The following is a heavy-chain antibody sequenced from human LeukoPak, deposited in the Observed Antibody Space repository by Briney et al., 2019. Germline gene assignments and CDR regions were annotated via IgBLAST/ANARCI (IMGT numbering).Heavy chain of an antibody. V-gene: IGHV3-21*01. CDR1: GFTFSSCS. D-gene: IGHD3-9*01. J-gene: IGHJ4*02. Sequence: GGSLRLSCAASGFTFSSCSMNWVRQAPGKGLEWVSSISSSSSYIYYADSVKGRFTISRDNAKNSLYLQMNSLRAEDTAVYYCARDQYLYYDILTGLFDYWGQGTLVTVSS. CDR3: ARDQYLYYDILTGLFDY. CDR2: ISSSSSYI.